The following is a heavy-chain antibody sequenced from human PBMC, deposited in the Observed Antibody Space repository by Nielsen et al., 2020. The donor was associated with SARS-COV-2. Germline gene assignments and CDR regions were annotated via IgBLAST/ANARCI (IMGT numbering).Heavy chain of an antibody. Sequence: SVKVSCKTSGGTFSSYGISWVRQAPGQGLEWMGGIIPIFGTANYAQKFQGRVTITADESTSTAYMELSSLRSEDTAVYYCARGGWRASDLRYYYYYMDVWGKGTTVTVSS. CDR2: IIPIFGTA. J-gene: IGHJ6*03. CDR1: GGTFSSYG. CDR3: ARGGWRASDLRYYYYYMDV. D-gene: IGHD2-21*01. V-gene: IGHV1-69*13.